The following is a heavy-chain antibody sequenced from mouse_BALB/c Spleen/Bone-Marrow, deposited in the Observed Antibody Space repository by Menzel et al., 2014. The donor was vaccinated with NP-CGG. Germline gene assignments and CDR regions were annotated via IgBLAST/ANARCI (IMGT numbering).Heavy chain of an antibody. Sequence: SGAELVKPGASVKLSCKASGYTFTNYWMHWVKQRPGQGLEWIGEIDPSGSYSNYNQNFKGKATLTVDKSSSTAYMQLTSLTSEDSAVYYCARGVVYYYAMDYWGQGTSVTVSS. J-gene: IGHJ4*01. V-gene: IGHV1-69*02. CDR1: GYTFTNYW. CDR2: IDPSGSYS. CDR3: ARGVVYYYAMDY.